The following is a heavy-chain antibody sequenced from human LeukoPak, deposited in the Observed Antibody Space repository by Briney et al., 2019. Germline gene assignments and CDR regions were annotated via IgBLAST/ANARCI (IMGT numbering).Heavy chain of an antibody. J-gene: IGHJ6*02. CDR2: INQDGSEK. V-gene: IGHV3-7*01. CDR1: GLTFSRYW. CDR3: ARHYYDSSGYYLSYYYYGMDV. Sequence: GGSLRLSCAASGLTFSRYWLTWVRQAPGKGLEWVANINQDGSEKYYVDSVKGRFTISRDNAKNSLYLQMNSLRAEDTAVYYCARHYYDSSGYYLSYYYYGMDVWGQGTTVTVSS. D-gene: IGHD3-22*01.